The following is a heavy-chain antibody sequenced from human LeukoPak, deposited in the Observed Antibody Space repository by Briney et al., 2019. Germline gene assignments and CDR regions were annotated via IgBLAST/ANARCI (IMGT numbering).Heavy chain of an antibody. CDR3: ARDSWVRPGYGSGGFDY. V-gene: IGHV4-30-2*01. Sequence: SQTLSLTCAVSGGSISSGGYSWSWIRQPPGKGLEWIGYIYHSGSTYYNPSLKRRVTISVDRSKNQFSLKLSSVTAADTAVYYCARDSWVRPGYGSGGFDYWGQGTLVTVSS. CDR1: GGSISSGGYS. J-gene: IGHJ4*02. D-gene: IGHD3-10*01. CDR2: IYHSGST.